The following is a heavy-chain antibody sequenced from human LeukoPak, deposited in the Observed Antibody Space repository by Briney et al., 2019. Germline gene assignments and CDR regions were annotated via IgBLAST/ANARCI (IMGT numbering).Heavy chain of an antibody. CDR3: AGQWELRYYGMDV. J-gene: IGHJ6*02. V-gene: IGHV4-34*01. Sequence: SETLSLTCAVYGGSFSGYYWSWIRQPPGKGLEWIGEINHSGSTNYNPSLKSRVTISVDTPKNQFSLKLSSVTAADTAVYYCAGQWELRYYGMDVWGQGTTVTVSS. CDR1: GGSFSGYY. D-gene: IGHD1-26*01. CDR2: INHSGST.